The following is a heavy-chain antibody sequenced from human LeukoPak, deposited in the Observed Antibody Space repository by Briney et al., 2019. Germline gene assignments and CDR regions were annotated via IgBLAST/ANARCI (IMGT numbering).Heavy chain of an antibody. V-gene: IGHV3-13*01. D-gene: IGHD6-13*01. CDR2: IGTAGDT. J-gene: IGHJ6*02. Sequence: GGSLRLSCAASGFTFSSYDMHWVRQATGKGLEWVSAIGTAGDTYYPGSVKGRFTISRENAKNSLYLQMNSLRAGDTAVYYCARGISIAAAGYYYYGMDVWGQGTTVTVSS. CDR1: GFTFSSYD. CDR3: ARGISIAAAGYYYYGMDV.